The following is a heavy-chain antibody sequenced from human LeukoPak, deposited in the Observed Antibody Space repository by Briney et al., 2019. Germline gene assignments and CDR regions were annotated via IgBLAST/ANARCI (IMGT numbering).Heavy chain of an antibody. J-gene: IGHJ4*02. CDR2: INQSGST. Sequence: PSETLSLTCAVYGGSFSGYYWSWIRQPPGKGLEWIGEINQSGSTNYNPSLKSRVIISVDTSKNQFSLKLSSVTAADTAVYYCARDLLGVVGDWGQGTLVTVSS. D-gene: IGHD2-15*01. CDR3: ARDLLGVVGD. V-gene: IGHV4-34*01. CDR1: GGSFSGYY.